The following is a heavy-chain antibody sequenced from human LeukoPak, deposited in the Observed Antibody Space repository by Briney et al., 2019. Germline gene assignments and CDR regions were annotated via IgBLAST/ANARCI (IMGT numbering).Heavy chain of an antibody. CDR2: ISGDGTRT. Sequence: GGSLRLSCAASGFSFSSYAMTWARQAPVKGLEWVSAISGDGTRTYYADSVKGRFTISRDNSKNTLYLEMSSLRVEDTAIYYFAXXXXXAMXYFDYWGQGTLVTVSS. V-gene: IGHV3-23*01. J-gene: IGHJ4*02. CDR3: AXXXXXAMXYFDY. CDR1: GFSFSSYA.